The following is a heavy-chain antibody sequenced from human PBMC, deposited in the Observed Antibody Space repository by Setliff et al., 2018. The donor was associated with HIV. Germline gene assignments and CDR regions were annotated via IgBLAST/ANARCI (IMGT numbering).Heavy chain of an antibody. CDR2: ISSRGSTI. CDR3: AREPHELRYFDY. CDR1: GFTFSDYY. J-gene: IGHJ4*02. Sequence: GGSLRLSCAASGFTFSDYYMSWIRQAPGKGLEWVSYISSRGSTIYYADSVKGRFTISRDNAKNSLYLQMNSLRAEDTAVYYCAREPHELRYFDYWGQGILVTVSS. D-gene: IGHD3-9*01. V-gene: IGHV3-11*04.